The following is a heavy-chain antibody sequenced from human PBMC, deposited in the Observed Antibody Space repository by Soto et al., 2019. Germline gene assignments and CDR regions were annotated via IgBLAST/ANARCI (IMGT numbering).Heavy chain of an antibody. D-gene: IGHD6-19*01. CDR2: INAGNGNT. Sequence: ASVKVSCKASGYTFTSYAMHWVRQAPGQMLEWMGWINAGNGNTKYSQKFQGRVTITRDTSASTAYMELNSLRADDTAVYYCARGWGSGWLEFFDSWGQGALVTVSS. V-gene: IGHV1-3*01. CDR1: GYTFTSYA. CDR3: ARGWGSGWLEFFDS. J-gene: IGHJ4*02.